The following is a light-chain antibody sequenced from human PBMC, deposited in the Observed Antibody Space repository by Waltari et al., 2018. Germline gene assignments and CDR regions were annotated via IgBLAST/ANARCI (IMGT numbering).Light chain of an antibody. J-gene: IGLJ2*01. CDR2: DNS. Sequence: YVLTQPPSESVAPGQTARLTCGGHRIEIKGVHWYQQKPCQAPLLVVYDNSDRPSGIPERFSGSNSGNTATLTIKRVEAGDEADYYCHVWDTNDGVLFGGGTKLTVL. V-gene: IGLV3-21*02. CDR1: RIEIKG. CDR3: HVWDTNDGVL.